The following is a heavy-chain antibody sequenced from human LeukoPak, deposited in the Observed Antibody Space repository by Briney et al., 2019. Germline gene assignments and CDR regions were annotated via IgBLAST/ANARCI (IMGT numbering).Heavy chain of an antibody. Sequence: PSETLSLTCTVSGGSISSGGYYWSWIRQPPGKGLEWIGYIYHSGSTYYNPSLKSRVTISVDRSKNQFSLKLSSVTAADTAVYYCARDDYDGDYVFDMWGQGTMVTVSS. CDR2: IYHSGST. V-gene: IGHV4-30-2*01. CDR3: ARDDYDGDYVFDM. J-gene: IGHJ3*02. CDR1: GGSISSGGYY. D-gene: IGHD4-23*01.